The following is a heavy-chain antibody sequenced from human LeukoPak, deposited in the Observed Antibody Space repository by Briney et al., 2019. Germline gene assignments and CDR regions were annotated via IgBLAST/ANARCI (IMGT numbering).Heavy chain of an antibody. V-gene: IGHV4-34*01. Sequence: SETLSLTCAVYGGSFSGYYWSWIRQPPGKGLEWIGEINHSGSTNYNPSLKSRVTISVDTSKNQFSLKLSSVTAADTAVYYCARVLKARSLPMRSQQLIRYFDLWGRGTLVTVSS. CDR1: GGSFSGYY. CDR3: ARVLKARSLPMRSQQLIRYFDL. D-gene: IGHD6-13*01. CDR2: INHSGST. J-gene: IGHJ2*01.